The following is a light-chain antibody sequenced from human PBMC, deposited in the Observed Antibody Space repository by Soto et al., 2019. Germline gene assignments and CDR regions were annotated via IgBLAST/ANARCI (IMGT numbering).Light chain of an antibody. J-gene: IGKJ1*01. Sequence: DIQMTQSPSVVSASVGDRVTITCRASQGISNYLAWFQQKPGKVPKRLIYIASTLQSGVPSRFSGSGSGTEFNITISSLQPEDFATYYCLQHYNYPRTFGQATKVDIK. CDR1: QGISNY. CDR2: IAS. CDR3: LQHYNYPRT. V-gene: IGKV1-17*03.